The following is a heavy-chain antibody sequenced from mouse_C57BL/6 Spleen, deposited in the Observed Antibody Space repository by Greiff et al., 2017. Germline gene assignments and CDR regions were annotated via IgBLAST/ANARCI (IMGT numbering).Heavy chain of an antibody. CDR3: ARNYYYGSSDYFDD. V-gene: IGHV2-2*01. CDR2: IWSGGST. Sequence: QVQLQQSGPGLVQPSQSLSITCTVSGFSLTSYGVNWVRQSPGKGLEWLGVIWSGGSTDYNAAFISSLSISNNNSKSQFFFKINSLQADDTAIYSCARNYYYGSSDYFDDWGQGTTLTVSS. D-gene: IGHD1-1*01. J-gene: IGHJ2*01. CDR1: GFSLTSYG.